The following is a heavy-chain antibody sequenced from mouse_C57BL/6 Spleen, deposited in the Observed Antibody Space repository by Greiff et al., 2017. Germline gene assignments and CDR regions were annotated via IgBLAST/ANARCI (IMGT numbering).Heavy chain of an antibody. V-gene: IGHV1-4*01. CDR3: AREDYDDYYAMDY. CDR1: GYTFTSYT. Sequence: VQLQQSGAELARPGASVKMSCKASGYTFTSYTLHWVKQRPGQGLEWIGYINPSSGYTKYNQKFKDKATLTADKSSSTAYMQLSSLTSEDSAVYYCAREDYDDYYAMDYWGQGTSVTVSS. J-gene: IGHJ4*01. D-gene: IGHD2-4*01. CDR2: INPSSGYT.